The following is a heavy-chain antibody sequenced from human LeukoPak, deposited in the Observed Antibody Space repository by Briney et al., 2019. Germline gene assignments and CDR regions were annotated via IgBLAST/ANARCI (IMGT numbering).Heavy chain of an antibody. CDR1: GGSFSGYY. V-gene: IGHV4-34*01. Sequence: KTSETLSLTCAVYGGSFSGYYWSWIRQPPGKGLEWIGEINHSGSTNYNPSLKSRVTISVDTSKNQFSLKLRSVTAADTAVYYCARGLGVVVPVARSAPPDYWGQGTLVTVSS. CDR3: ARGLGVVVPVARSAPPDY. D-gene: IGHD2-2*01. CDR2: INHSGST. J-gene: IGHJ4*02.